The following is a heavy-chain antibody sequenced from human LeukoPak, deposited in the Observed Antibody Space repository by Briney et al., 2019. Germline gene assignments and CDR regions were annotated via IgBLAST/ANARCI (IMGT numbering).Heavy chain of an antibody. CDR2: IYSGGDT. D-gene: IGHD3-10*01. CDR3: ARVGDHYHWYFDL. J-gene: IGHJ2*01. V-gene: IGHV3-53*01. CDR1: GFTVSTKY. Sequence: PGGSLRLSCAASGFTVSTKYMNWVRQAARKGLQGVSIIYSGGDTYYADSVKGRFTISRDNSKNTLSLQMNSLRAEDTAVYYCARVGDHYHWYFDLWGRGTLVSVSS.